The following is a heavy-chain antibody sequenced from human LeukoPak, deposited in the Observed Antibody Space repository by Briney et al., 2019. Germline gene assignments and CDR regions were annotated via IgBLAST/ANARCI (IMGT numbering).Heavy chain of an antibody. D-gene: IGHD5-12*01. CDR2: ISGSGGST. J-gene: IGHJ4*02. CDR1: GFTFSSYG. V-gene: IGHV3-23*01. Sequence: GGSLRLSCAASGFTFSSYGMSWVRQAPGKGLEWVSAISGSGGSTYYADSVKGRFIISRDNSKNTLYLQMNSLRAEDTAVYYCARLASPRGYSGSYMEYWGQGTLVTVSS. CDR3: ARLASPRGYSGSYMEY.